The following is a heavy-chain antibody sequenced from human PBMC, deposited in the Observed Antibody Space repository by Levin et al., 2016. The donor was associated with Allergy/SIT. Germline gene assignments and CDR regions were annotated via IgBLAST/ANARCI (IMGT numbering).Heavy chain of an antibody. CDR1: GGSFSGYY. V-gene: IGHV4-34*01. Sequence: SETLSLTCAVYGGSFSGYYWSWIRQPPGKGLEWIGEINHSGSTNYNPSLKSRVTISVDTSKNQFSLKLSSVTAADTAVYYCARGRGYDYVWGSYRSSWFDPWGQGTLVTVSS. D-gene: IGHD3-16*02. J-gene: IGHJ5*02. CDR2: INHSGST. CDR3: ARGRGYDYVWGSYRSSWFDP.